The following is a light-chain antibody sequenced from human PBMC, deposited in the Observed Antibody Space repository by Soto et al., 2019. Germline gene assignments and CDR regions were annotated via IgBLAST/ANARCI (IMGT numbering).Light chain of an antibody. CDR3: CSYAGSSTLA. J-gene: IGLJ2*01. Sequence: QSALTQPASVSGSPGQSITISCTGTTSDVGSYNLVSWYQRHPGKAPKLMIYEGSKWPSGVSNRFSGSKSGNTASLTISGLQAEDEADYYCCSYAGSSTLAFGGGTKVTVL. CDR2: EGS. V-gene: IGLV2-23*01. CDR1: TSDVGSYNL.